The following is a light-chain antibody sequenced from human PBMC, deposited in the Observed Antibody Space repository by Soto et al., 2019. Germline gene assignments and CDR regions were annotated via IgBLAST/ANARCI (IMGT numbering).Light chain of an antibody. J-gene: IGKJ2*01. CDR2: DAS. V-gene: IGKV3-11*01. CDR3: QQRTNSPPYT. Sequence: EIVLTQSPATLSLSPGERATLSCRASQSVSSYLAWYQQKPGQAPRLLIYDASNRATGIPARFSGSGSGTDFPLTISSLEPEDFAVYYCQQRTNSPPYTFGQGTNLEIK. CDR1: QSVSSY.